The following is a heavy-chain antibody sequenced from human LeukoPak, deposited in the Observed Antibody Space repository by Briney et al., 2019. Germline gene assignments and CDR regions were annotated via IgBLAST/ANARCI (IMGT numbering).Heavy chain of an antibody. J-gene: IGHJ4*02. CDR3: ARGDWNYPY. V-gene: IGHV4-59*01. CDR1: GGSISSYY. Sequence: SETLSLTCTVSGGSISSYYWSWIRQPPGKGLEWIGYIYYSGSTNYNPSLESRVTISVDTSKNQFSLKLSSVTAADTAVYYCARGDWNYPYWGQGTLVTVSS. CDR2: IYYSGST. D-gene: IGHD1-7*01.